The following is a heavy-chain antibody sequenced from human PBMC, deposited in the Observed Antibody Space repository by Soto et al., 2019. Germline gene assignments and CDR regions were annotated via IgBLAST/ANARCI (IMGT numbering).Heavy chain of an antibody. J-gene: IGHJ4*02. CDR3: AREYRATVTTFPVFDY. Sequence: SGGSLRLSCAASGFTFSSYGMHWVRQAPGKGLEWVAVIWYDGSNKYYADSVKGRFTISRDNSKNTLYLQMNSLRAEDTAVYYCAREYRATVTTFPVFDYWGQGTLVTVSS. CDR2: IWYDGSNK. CDR1: GFTFSSYG. D-gene: IGHD4-4*01. V-gene: IGHV3-33*01.